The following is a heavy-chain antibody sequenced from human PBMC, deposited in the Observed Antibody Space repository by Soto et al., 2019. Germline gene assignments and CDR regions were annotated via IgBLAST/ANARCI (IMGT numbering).Heavy chain of an antibody. CDR1: GGSISSGGYY. CDR3: AVGSSGWIYYFDY. V-gene: IGHV4-31*03. D-gene: IGHD6-19*01. CDR2: IYYSGST. J-gene: IGHJ4*02. Sequence: QVQLQETGPGLVKPSQTLSLTCTVSGGSISSGGYYWSWIRQHPGKGLEWIGYIYYSGSTYYNPSLKSRVTISVDTSKNQFSLKLSSVTAADTAVYYCAVGSSGWIYYFDYWGQGTLVTVSS.